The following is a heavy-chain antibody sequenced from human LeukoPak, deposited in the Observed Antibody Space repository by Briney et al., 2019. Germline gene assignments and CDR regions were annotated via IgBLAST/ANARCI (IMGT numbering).Heavy chain of an antibody. CDR3: ARSPHIWFSERGWFDP. CDR2: IYYSGST. D-gene: IGHD3-10*01. Sequence: PSQTLSLTCAVSGGSISSGGYSWSWIRQPPGKGLEWIGYIYYSGSTYYNPSLRSRVTMTVDTSKSQFSLKLSSVTAADTAVYFCARSPHIWFSERGWFDPWGQGTLVTVSS. CDR1: GGSISSGGYS. J-gene: IGHJ5*02. V-gene: IGHV4-30-4*07.